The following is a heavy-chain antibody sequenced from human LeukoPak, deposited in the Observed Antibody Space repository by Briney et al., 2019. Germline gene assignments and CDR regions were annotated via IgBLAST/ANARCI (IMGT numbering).Heavy chain of an antibody. Sequence: EGSLRLSCAASGFTFSSYAMNWVRQAPGKGLEWVSSISSSSSYIYYADSVKGRFTISRDNAKNSLYLQMNSLRAEDTAVYYCASNYDILTGYPGQLGYWGQGTLVTVSS. CDR1: GFTFSSYA. D-gene: IGHD3-9*01. J-gene: IGHJ4*02. V-gene: IGHV3-21*01. CDR3: ASNYDILTGYPGQLGY. CDR2: ISSSSSYI.